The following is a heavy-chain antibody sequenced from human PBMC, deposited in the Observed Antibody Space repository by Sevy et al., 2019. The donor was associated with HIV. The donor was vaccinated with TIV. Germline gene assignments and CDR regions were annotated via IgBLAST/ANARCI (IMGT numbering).Heavy chain of an antibody. J-gene: IGHJ4*02. Sequence: GGSLRLSCAASGFTFSSYAMSWVRQAPGKGLEWVSAISGSGGSTYYADSVKGRFTIPRDNSKNTLYLQMNSLRAEDTAVYYCAKGSVVAATRDYFDYWGQGTLVTVSS. CDR3: AKGSVVAATRDYFDY. CDR2: ISGSGGST. D-gene: IGHD2-15*01. V-gene: IGHV3-23*01. CDR1: GFTFSSYA.